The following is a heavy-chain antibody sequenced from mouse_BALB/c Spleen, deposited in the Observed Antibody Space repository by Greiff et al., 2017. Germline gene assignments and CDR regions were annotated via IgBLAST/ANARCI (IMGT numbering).Heavy chain of an antibody. V-gene: IGHV1S137*01. CDR3: ARSDYDDPVYWYFDV. CDR2: ISTYYGDA. D-gene: IGHD2-4*01. CDR1: GYTFTDYA. J-gene: IGHJ1*01. Sequence: QVQLQQSGAELVRPGVSVKISCKGSGYTFTDYAMHWVKQSHAKSLEWIGVISTYYGDASYNQKFKGKATMTVDKSSSTAYMELARLTSEDSAIYYCARSDYDDPVYWYFDVWGAGTTVTVSS.